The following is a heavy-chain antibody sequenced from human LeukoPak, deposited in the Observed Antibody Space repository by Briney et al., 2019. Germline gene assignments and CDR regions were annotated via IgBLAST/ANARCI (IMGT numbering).Heavy chain of an antibody. J-gene: IGHJ4*02. CDR3: ARDTVTIFGVVIGWFDY. D-gene: IGHD3-3*01. V-gene: IGHV1-46*01. CDR1: GYTFTSYY. Sequence: ASVKVSCKASGYTFTSYYMHWVRQAPGQGLEWMGIINPSGGSTSYAQKFQGRVTMTRDTSTSTVYMELSSLRSEDTAVYYCARDTVTIFGVVIGWFDYWGQGTLVTVSS. CDR2: INPSGGST.